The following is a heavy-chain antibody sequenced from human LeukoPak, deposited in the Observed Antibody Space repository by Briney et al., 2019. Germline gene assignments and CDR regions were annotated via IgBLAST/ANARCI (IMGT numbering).Heavy chain of an antibody. J-gene: IGHJ4*02. CDR3: ARDPIAVAGIDY. CDR2: IYTSGST. D-gene: IGHD6-19*01. V-gene: IGHV4-4*07. CDR1: GGSISSYY. Sequence: SETLSLTFTVSGGSISSYYWSWIRQPAGKGLEWIGRIYTSGSTNYNPSLKSRVAMSVDTSKNQFSLKLGSVTAADTAVYYCARDPIAVAGIDYWGQGALVSVSS.